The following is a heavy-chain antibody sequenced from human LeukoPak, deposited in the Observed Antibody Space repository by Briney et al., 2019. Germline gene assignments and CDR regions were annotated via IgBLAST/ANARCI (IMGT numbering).Heavy chain of an antibody. CDR1: GGSISSYY. J-gene: IGHJ6*03. Sequence: SETLSLTCTVSGGSISSYYWSWIRQPPGKGLEWIGYIYYSGSTNYNPSLKSRVTISVDTSKNQFSLILRSVTAADTAVYYCARDHLPAGAPGYYMDVWGKGTTVTVSS. CDR3: ARDHLPAGAPGYYMDV. V-gene: IGHV4-59*01. CDR2: IYYSGST. D-gene: IGHD4/OR15-4a*01.